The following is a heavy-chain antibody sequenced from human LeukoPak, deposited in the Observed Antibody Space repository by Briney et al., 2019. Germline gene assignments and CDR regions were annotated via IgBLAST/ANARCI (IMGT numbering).Heavy chain of an antibody. J-gene: IGHJ4*02. CDR2: ISGSGGRT. CDR1: GFTFSSYA. Sequence: GGSLRLSCAASGFTFSSYAMSWVRQAPGKGLEWVSAISGSGGRTYYADSVKGRFTISRDNSKNTLYLQMNSLRAEDTAVYYCAKALRRYCSSTSCYRPDYWGQGTLVTVSS. D-gene: IGHD2-2*01. V-gene: IGHV3-23*01. CDR3: AKALRRYCSSTSCYRPDY.